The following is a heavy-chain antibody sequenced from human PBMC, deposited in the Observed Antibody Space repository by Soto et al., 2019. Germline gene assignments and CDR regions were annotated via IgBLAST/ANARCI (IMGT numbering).Heavy chain of an antibody. D-gene: IGHD3-16*01. CDR3: FGGNGGPQ. V-gene: IGHV3-7*03. J-gene: IGHJ4*02. CDR1: DFTFRNYW. Sequence: LRRSCATSDFTFRNYWMNWVRQAPGKGLEWVANIKPDGSATNYVDSVKGRFTISRDNVRNSVSLQMNSLRVEDTAVYFCFGGNGGPQWGQGTLVTVSS. CDR2: IKPDGSAT.